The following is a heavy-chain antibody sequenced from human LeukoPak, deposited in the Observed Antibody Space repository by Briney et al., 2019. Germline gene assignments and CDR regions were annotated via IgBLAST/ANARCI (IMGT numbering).Heavy chain of an antibody. CDR3: AGSNYDNWFDS. V-gene: IGHV4-39*01. Sequence: SETLSLTCTVSGGSISSGSYYCGWIRQPPGKGLEWIGSIYHSGNTYYNPSLKSRVTLSVDTSKNQFSLKLSSVTAADTAVYYCAGSNYDNWFDSWGQGTLVSVSS. J-gene: IGHJ5*01. D-gene: IGHD3-10*01. CDR2: IYHSGNT. CDR1: GGSISSGSYY.